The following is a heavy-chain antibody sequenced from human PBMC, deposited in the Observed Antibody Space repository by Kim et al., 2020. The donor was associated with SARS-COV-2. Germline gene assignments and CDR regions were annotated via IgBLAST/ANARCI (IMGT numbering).Heavy chain of an antibody. Sequence: AVKVSCKASGGTFSSYAISWVRQAPGQGLEWMGGIIPIFGTANYAQKFQGRVTITADESTSTAYMELSSLRSEDTAVYYCARVDCSGGSCYSVDTAIITYYYYGMDVWGQGTTVTVSS. J-gene: IGHJ6*02. V-gene: IGHV1-69*13. D-gene: IGHD2-15*01. CDR1: GGTFSSYA. CDR2: IIPIFGTA. CDR3: ARVDCSGGSCYSVDTAIITYYYYGMDV.